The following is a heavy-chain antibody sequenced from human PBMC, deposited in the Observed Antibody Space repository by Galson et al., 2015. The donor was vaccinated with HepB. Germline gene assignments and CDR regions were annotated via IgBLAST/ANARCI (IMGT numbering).Heavy chain of an antibody. V-gene: IGHV3-23*01. CDR2: IGGSGDDT. Sequence: SLRLSCAVSGFPFNNYVMNWVRQAPEKGLEWVSGIGGSGDDTYYADSVKGRFTISRDNSKNTLYLQMNSLRAEDTAIYYCAKDMETEGLNTIFGVLSTWGQGAMVTVSS. J-gene: IGHJ3*01. CDR1: GFPFNNYV. CDR3: AKDMETEGLNTIFGVLST. D-gene: IGHD3-3*01.